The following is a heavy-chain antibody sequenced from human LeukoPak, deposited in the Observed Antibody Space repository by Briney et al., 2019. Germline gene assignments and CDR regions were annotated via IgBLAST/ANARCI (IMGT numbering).Heavy chain of an antibody. J-gene: IGHJ4*02. V-gene: IGHV3-23*01. D-gene: IGHD6-19*01. CDR2: ISGSGGST. Sequence: PGGSLRLSCAASGFTFSSYGMYWVRQAPGKGLEWVSAISGSGGSTYYADSVKGRFTISRDNSKNTLYLQMNSLRAEDTAVYYCARVGSGWYFDYWGQGTLVTVSS. CDR1: GFTFSSYG. CDR3: ARVGSGWYFDY.